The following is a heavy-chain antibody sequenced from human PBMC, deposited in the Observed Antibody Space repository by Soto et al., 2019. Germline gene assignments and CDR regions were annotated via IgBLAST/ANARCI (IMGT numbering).Heavy chain of an antibody. Sequence: QVQLVQSGAEVKKPGSSVKVSCKASGGTFSSYTISWVRQAPGQGPECMGRIIPILGIANYAQKIQGRVTITADKSASTAYMELTSLISEDTAVYYCAREGGESSGYYQWGQRPLVPVSS. CDR1: GGTFSSYT. D-gene: IGHD3-22*01. CDR3: AREGGESSGYYQ. CDR2: IIPILGIA. J-gene: IGHJ4*02. V-gene: IGHV1-69*08.